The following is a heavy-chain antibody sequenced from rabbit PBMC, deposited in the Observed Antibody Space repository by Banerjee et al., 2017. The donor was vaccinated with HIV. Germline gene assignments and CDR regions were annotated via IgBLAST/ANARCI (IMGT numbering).Heavy chain of an antibody. CDR2: IYAGSSGST. J-gene: IGHJ4*01. Sequence: QSLEESGGDLVKPGASLTLTCTASGFSFSTSHNMCWVRQAPGKGLEWIACIYAGSSGSTWYASWAKGRFTISKTSSTTVTLQMTSLTAADTATYFCARDLPISGGYSFDLWGPGTLVTVS. D-gene: IGHD1-1*01. CDR1: GFSFSTSHN. CDR3: ARDLPISGGYSFDL. V-gene: IGHV1S40*01.